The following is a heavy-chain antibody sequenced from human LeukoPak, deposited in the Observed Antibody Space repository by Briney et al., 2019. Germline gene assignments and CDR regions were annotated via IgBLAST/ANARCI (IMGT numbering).Heavy chain of an antibody. CDR3: ARDAHYVWGSYRTRFDY. J-gene: IGHJ4*02. V-gene: IGHV1-18*04. CDR1: GYTFTGYY. D-gene: IGHD3-16*02. CDR2: ISAYNGNT. Sequence: ASVKVSCKASGYTFTGYYMHWVRQAPGQGLEWMGWISAYNGNTNYAQKLQGRVTMTTDTSTSTAYMELRSLRSDDTAVYYCARDAHYVWGSYRTRFDYWGQGTLVTVSS.